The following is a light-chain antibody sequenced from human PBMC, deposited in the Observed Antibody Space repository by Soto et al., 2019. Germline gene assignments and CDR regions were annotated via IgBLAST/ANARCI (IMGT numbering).Light chain of an antibody. CDR1: SSDVGGYNY. CDR3: CSYAGSSFYV. J-gene: IGLJ1*01. V-gene: IGLV2-11*01. CDR2: HVS. Sequence: QSALTQPRSVSGSPGQSVTISCTGTSSDVGGYNYVSWYQQHPGKAPKLMIYHVSKRPSGVPDRFSGSKSGNTASLTISGLQAEDEADYYCCSYAGSSFYVFGTGTKLTVL.